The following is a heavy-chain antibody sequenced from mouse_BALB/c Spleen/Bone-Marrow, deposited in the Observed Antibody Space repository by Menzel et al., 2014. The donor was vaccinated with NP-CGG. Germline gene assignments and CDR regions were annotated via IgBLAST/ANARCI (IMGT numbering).Heavy chain of an antibody. CDR3: AKSGYGSFDY. CDR2: IYPGDGDT. V-gene: IGHV1-80*01. D-gene: IGHD1-1*01. CDR1: GYAFSSXW. J-gene: IGHJ2*01. Sequence: QVQLQQPGAELVRPGSSVKISCKASGYAFSSXWXNWVXQRPGQGLEWIGQIYPGDGDTNYNGKFRDKATLTADKSSSTAYMQLSSLTSEASAVYFCAKSGYGSFDYWGQGTTLTVSS.